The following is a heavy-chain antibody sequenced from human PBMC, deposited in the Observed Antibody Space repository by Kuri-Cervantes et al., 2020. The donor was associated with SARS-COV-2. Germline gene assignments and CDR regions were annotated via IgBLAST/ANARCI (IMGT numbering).Heavy chain of an antibody. CDR1: GFTFSSYS. J-gene: IGHJ4*02. V-gene: IGHV3-21*01. CDR3: ARGGWIAATDYFDY. D-gene: IGHD6-13*01. CDR2: ISSSSSYI. Sequence: GESLKISCAASGFTFSSYSMNWVRQAPGKGLEWVSSISSSSSYIYYADSVKGRFTISRDNAKSSLYLQMNSLRAEDTAVYYCARGGWIAATDYFDYWGQGTLVTVSS.